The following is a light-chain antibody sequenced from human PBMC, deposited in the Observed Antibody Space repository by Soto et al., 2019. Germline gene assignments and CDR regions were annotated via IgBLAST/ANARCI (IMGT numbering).Light chain of an antibody. CDR3: QQYYITPLT. J-gene: IGKJ4*01. CDR1: QSVLYSTNNKNY. V-gene: IGKV4-1*01. Sequence: DIVMTQSPDSLAVSLGERATINCKSSQSVLYSTNNKNYLAWYQQKPGQPPKLLIYWATTRESGVPDRFSGSGSGTDFTLTISSLQAEDVAVYYCQQYYITPLTFGGGNKVEIK. CDR2: WAT.